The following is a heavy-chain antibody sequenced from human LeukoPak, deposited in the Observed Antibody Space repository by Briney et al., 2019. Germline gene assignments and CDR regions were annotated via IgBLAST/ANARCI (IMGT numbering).Heavy chain of an antibody. CDR3: AKDPYGTRYFDY. J-gene: IGHJ4*02. V-gene: IGHV3-23*01. Sequence: GGSLRLSCAASGFTFSSHALSWVRQAPGKGLEWVSSLSGSGYNTYYADSVKGRFTISRDNSKNTVYLQMNSLRAEDTAVYYCAKDPYGTRYFDYWGQGNLVTVSS. CDR1: GFTFSSHA. CDR2: LSGSGYNT. D-gene: IGHD2-2*01.